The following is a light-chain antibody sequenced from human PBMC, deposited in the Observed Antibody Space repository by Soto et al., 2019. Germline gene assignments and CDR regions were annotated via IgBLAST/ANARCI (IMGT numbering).Light chain of an antibody. CDR2: DAS. Sequence: EIVLTQSPATLSLSPGERATLSCRASQSFSTYLAWYQQKPGQAPRLLIYDASNRATGIPARFSGSGSGTDFTLTINSLEPEDFAVYYCKQRSHWPPVTFGGGTKVEIK. CDR3: KQRSHWPPVT. CDR1: QSFSTY. J-gene: IGKJ4*01. V-gene: IGKV3-11*01.